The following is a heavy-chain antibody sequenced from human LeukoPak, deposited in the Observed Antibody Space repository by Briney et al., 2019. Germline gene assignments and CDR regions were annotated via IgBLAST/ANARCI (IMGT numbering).Heavy chain of an antibody. Sequence: SETLSLTCAVSGYSISSGYYWAWIRQPPGKGLEWIGSIFHSGSTYYNPSLKSRVTISADTSKNQFSLKLSSVTAADTAVYYCATSGYDPHYYYYYMDVWGKGATVTVSS. V-gene: IGHV4-38-2*01. J-gene: IGHJ6*03. CDR1: GYSISSGYY. CDR2: IFHSGST. D-gene: IGHD5-12*01. CDR3: ATSGYDPHYYYYYMDV.